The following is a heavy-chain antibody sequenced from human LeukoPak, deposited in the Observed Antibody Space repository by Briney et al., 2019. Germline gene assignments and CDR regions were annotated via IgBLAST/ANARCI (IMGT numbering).Heavy chain of an antibody. J-gene: IGHJ5*02. V-gene: IGHV2-70*04. CDR2: IDWDDDK. CDR1: GFSLTTIGMR. D-gene: IGHD2-15*01. CDR3: TRSQFCSGNSCYSRDWFDP. Sequence: SGPTLVNPTQTLTLTCTFSGFSLTTIGMRVSWIRQPPGKALEWLARIDWDDDKFYSTSLKTRLTISKDTSKNQVVLTVTNMHPVDTATYYCTRSQFCSGNSCYSRDWFDPSGQGTLVTASS.